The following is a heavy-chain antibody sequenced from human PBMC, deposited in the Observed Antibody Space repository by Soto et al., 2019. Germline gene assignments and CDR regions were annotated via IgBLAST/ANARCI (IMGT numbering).Heavy chain of an antibody. Sequence: SETLSLTCTVSGGSISSYYWSWIRQPPGKGLEWIGYIYYSGSTNYNPSLRSRVTISVDTSKNQFSLKLSSVTAADTAVYYCARLYSSSFYWFDPWGQGTLVTVSS. D-gene: IGHD6-13*01. CDR3: ARLYSSSFYWFDP. CDR1: GGSISSYY. V-gene: IGHV4-59*01. J-gene: IGHJ5*02. CDR2: IYYSGST.